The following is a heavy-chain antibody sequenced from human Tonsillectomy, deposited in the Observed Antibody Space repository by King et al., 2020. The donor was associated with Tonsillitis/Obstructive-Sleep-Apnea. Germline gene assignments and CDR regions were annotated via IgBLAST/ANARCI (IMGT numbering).Heavy chain of an antibody. CDR2: IYYSGST. J-gene: IGHJ6*03. CDR1: GGSVSSGSYY. V-gene: IGHV4-61*01. CDR3: ARVAYCSSTSCYPFTYYYYYMDV. Sequence: VQLQESGPGLVKPSETLSLTCTVSGGSVSSGSYYWSWIRQPPGKGLDWIGYIYYSGSTNYNPSLKSRVTISVDSSKNQFSLKLSSVPAADTAGYYFARVAYCSSTSCYPFTYYYYYMDVWGKGTTVTVSS. D-gene: IGHD2-2*01.